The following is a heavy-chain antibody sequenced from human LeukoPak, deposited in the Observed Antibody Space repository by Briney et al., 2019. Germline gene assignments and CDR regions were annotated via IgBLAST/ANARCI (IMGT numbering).Heavy chain of an antibody. J-gene: IGHJ6*03. CDR1: GGTFSSYA. CDR3: ARGDIVVVPAADYYYYYMDV. D-gene: IGHD2-2*01. V-gene: IGHV1-69*13. CDR2: IIPIFGTA. Sequence: ASVKVSCKASGGTFSSYAISWVRQAPGQGLEWMGGIIPIFGTANYVQKFQGRVTITADESTSTAYMELSSLRSEDTAVYYCARGDIVVVPAADYYYYYMDVWGKGTTVTVSS.